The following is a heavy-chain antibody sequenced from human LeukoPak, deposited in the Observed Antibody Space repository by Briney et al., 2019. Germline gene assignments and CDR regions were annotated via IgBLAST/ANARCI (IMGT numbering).Heavy chain of an antibody. CDR2: VNPSGGTT. V-gene: IGHV1-46*01. CDR1: GYTFTNYY. Sequence: ASVKVSCKASGYTFTNYYMHWVRQAPGQGLEWMGLVNPSGGTTSYAQNFQGRVTMTRDTSISTAYMELSRLRSDDTAVYYCAREYSVYYYMDVWGKGTTVTISS. CDR3: AREYSVYYYMDV. J-gene: IGHJ6*03. D-gene: IGHD2-15*01.